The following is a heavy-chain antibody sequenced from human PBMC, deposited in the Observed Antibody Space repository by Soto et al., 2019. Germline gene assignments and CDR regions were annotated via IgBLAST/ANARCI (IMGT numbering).Heavy chain of an antibody. D-gene: IGHD6-13*01. CDR2: IYYSGST. Sequence: SETLSLTCTVSGGSISSYYWSWIRQPPGKGLEWIGYIYYSGSTNYNPSLKSRVTISVDTSKNQFSLKLSSVTAADTAVYYCARGGQQLVRRDWFDPWGQGTLVTVSS. CDR1: GGSISSYY. V-gene: IGHV4-59*12. CDR3: ARGGQQLVRRDWFDP. J-gene: IGHJ5*02.